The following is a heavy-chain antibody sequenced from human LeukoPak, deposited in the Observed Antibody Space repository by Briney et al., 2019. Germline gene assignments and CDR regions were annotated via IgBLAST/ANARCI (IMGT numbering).Heavy chain of an antibody. CDR3: AKGARGDTVTSIVGLNWFDP. J-gene: IGHJ5*02. CDR2: ISYDGSHK. Sequence: GGSLRLSCAAPGITFRSYGMHWVRQAPGKGLEWVAVISYDGSHKYYADSVKGRFSISRDNSKNTLYLQMNSLRADDTAVYYCAKGARGDTVTSIVGLNWFDPWGQGTLVTVSA. CDR1: GITFRSYG. V-gene: IGHV3-30*18. D-gene: IGHD4-17*01.